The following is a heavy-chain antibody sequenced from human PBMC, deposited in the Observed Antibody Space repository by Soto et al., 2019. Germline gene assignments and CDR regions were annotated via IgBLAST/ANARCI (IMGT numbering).Heavy chain of an antibody. D-gene: IGHD3-10*01. CDR1: GFTFSSYA. V-gene: IGHV3-23*01. CDR3: AKARLSYYYFYMDV. CDR2: ISGSDGST. Sequence: VQLLESGGGLVQPGGSLRLSCAASGFTFSSYAMSWVRQAPGKGLEWVSAISGSDGSTYYADSVKGRFTISRDNSKNTLYLHMNSLRAEDTAVYYCAKARLSYYYFYMDVWGKGTTVTVSS. J-gene: IGHJ6*03.